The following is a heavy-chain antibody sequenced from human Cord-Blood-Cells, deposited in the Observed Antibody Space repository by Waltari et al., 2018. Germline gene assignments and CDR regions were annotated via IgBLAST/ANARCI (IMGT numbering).Heavy chain of an antibody. J-gene: IGHJ3*02. CDR3: ARDFQRYGIVGATGAFDI. CDR1: GGSISSYD. V-gene: IGHV4-59*01. D-gene: IGHD1-26*01. CDR2: IDYSGST. Sequence: QVQLQESGPGLVKPSETLSLTCTVSGGSISSYDWSWIRHPPGKGLEWIGYIDYSGSTNYNPSLKSRVTISVDTSKNQFSLKLSSVTAADTAVYYCARDFQRYGIVGATGAFDIWGQGTMVTVSS.